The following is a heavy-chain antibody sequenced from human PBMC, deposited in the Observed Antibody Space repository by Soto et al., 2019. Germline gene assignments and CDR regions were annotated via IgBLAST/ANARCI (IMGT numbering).Heavy chain of an antibody. CDR1: GYTFTSYY. Sequence: ASVKVSCKASGYTFTSYYMHWLRQAPGQGLEWMGIINPSGGSTSYAQKFQGRVTMTRDTSTSTVYMELSSLRSEDTAVYYCAREHMGIAVAGTGVDYYGMDVWGQGTTVTVSS. CDR2: INPSGGST. CDR3: AREHMGIAVAGTGVDYYGMDV. V-gene: IGHV1-46*01. J-gene: IGHJ6*02. D-gene: IGHD6-19*01.